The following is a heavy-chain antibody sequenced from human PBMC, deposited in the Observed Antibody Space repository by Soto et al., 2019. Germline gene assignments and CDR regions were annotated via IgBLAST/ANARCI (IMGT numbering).Heavy chain of an antibody. V-gene: IGHV4-59*01. CDR1: GGSISSYY. J-gene: IGHJ5*02. Sequence: SETLSLTCTVSGGSISSYYWSWIRQPPGKGLEWIGYIYYSGSTNYNPSLKSRVTISVDTSKNQFSLKLSSVTAADTAVYYCARDPYYDSSGYYSWFDPWGQGILVTSPQ. CDR3: ARDPYYDSSGYYSWFDP. CDR2: IYYSGST. D-gene: IGHD3-22*01.